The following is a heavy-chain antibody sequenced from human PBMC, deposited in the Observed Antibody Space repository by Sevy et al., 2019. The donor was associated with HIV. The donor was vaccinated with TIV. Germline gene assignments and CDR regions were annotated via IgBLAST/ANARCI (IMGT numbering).Heavy chain of an antibody. V-gene: IGHV4-38-2*01. J-gene: IGHJ4*02. D-gene: IGHD3-22*01. CDR3: ARADTYFYDSSGEPGDLSFDY. CDR2: IHHSGST. Sequence: SETLSLTCAVSGYSISSGYYWGWIRQPPGKGLEWIGSIHHSGSTYYNPSLKSRVTISVDTSKNQFSLKLSSVTAADTAVYYCARADTYFYDSSGEPGDLSFDYWGQGTLVTVSS. CDR1: GYSISSGYY.